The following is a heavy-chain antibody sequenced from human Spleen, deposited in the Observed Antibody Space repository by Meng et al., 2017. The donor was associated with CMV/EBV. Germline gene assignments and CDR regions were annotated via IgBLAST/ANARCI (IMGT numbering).Heavy chain of an antibody. CDR3: ASLGYCSSTSCYNY. Sequence: GSLRLSCAVYGGSFSGYYWGWIRQPPGKGLEWIGEINHSGSTNYNPSLKSRVTISVDTSKNQFSLKLSSVTAADTAVYYCASLGYCSSTSCYNYWGQGTLVTVSS. V-gene: IGHV4-34*01. CDR1: GGSFSGYY. J-gene: IGHJ4*02. CDR2: INHSGST. D-gene: IGHD2-2*02.